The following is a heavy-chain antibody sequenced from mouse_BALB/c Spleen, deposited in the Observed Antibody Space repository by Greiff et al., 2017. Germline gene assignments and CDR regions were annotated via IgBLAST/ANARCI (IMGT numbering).Heavy chain of an antibody. J-gene: IGHJ4*01. Sequence: EVQGVESGGGLVQPGGSLRLSCATSGFTFTDYYMSWVRQPPGKALEWLGFIRNKANGYTTEYSASVKGRFTISRDNSQSILYLQMNTLRAEDSATYYCARVATEAMDYWGQGTSVTVSS. CDR3: ARVATEAMDY. CDR1: GFTFTDYY. V-gene: IGHV7-3*02. D-gene: IGHD1-1*01. CDR2: IRNKANGYTT.